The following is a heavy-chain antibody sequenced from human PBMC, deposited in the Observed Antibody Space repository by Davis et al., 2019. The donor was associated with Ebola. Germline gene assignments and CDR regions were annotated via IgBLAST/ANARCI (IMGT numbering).Heavy chain of an antibody. CDR3: AREVSGWDYGDYWWFDP. D-gene: IGHD4-17*01. V-gene: IGHV1-69*06. CDR1: GGTFSSYA. J-gene: IGHJ5*02. Sequence: SVKVSCKASGGTFSSYAISWVRQAPGQGLEWMGGIIPIFGTANYAQKFQGRVTITADKSTSTAYMELRSLRSDDTAVYYCAREVSGWDYGDYWWFDPWGQGTLVTVSS. CDR2: IIPIFGTA.